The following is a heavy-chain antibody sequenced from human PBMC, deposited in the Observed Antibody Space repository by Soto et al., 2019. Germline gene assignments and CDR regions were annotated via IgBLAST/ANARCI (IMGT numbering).Heavy chain of an antibody. CDR1: GGTFSSYA. D-gene: IGHD3-10*01. CDR2: IIPIFGTA. CDR3: ARDPSRSYHFFDY. Sequence: ASVKVSCKASGGTFSSYAISWVRQAPGQGLEWMGGIIPIFGTANYAQKFQGRVTITADESTSTAYMELSSLRSEDTAVYYCARDPSRSYHFFDYWGQGTLVTVS. J-gene: IGHJ4*02. V-gene: IGHV1-69*13.